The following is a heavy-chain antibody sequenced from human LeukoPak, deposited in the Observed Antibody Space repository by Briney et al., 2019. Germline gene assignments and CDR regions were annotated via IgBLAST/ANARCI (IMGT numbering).Heavy chain of an antibody. D-gene: IGHD3-10*01. CDR3: ARGALWFGESIDP. Sequence: PGGSLRLSCAASGFTFSSYGMHWVRQAPGKGLEWVAVIWYDGSNKYYADSVKGRFTISRDNSKNTLYLQMNSLRAEDTAVYYCARGALWFGESIDPWGQGTLVTVSS. J-gene: IGHJ5*02. V-gene: IGHV3-33*01. CDR1: GFTFSSYG. CDR2: IWYDGSNK.